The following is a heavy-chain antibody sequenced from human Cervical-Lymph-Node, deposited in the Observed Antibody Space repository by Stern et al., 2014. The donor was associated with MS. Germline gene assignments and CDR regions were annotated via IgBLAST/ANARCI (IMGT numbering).Heavy chain of an antibody. CDR1: GFSLSTSGMC. Sequence: QVTLRESGPALVKPTQTLTLTCTFSGFSLSTSGMCVSWIRQPPGKALEWLALLDWDDDKYYSTSLKTRLTISKDTSKNQVVLTMTNMDPVDTATYYCARTRTHYDYVWGSYRYPFDYWGQGTLVTVSS. J-gene: IGHJ4*02. D-gene: IGHD3-16*02. V-gene: IGHV2-70*01. CDR3: ARTRTHYDYVWGSYRYPFDY. CDR2: LDWDDDK.